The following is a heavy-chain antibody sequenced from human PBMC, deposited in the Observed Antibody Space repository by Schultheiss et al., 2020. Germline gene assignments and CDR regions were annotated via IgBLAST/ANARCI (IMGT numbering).Heavy chain of an antibody. Sequence: TLSLTCTVSGGSIYNYYWRWMRQPPGKGLEWLALIDWDDDKYYSTSLKTRLTISKDTSKNQVVLIMTNMDPVDTATYYCARMPYYDFRRGRYVYDPFDIWGQGTMVTVSS. J-gene: IGHJ3*02. D-gene: IGHD3-3*01. CDR2: IDWDDDK. CDR1: GGSIYNYY. V-gene: IGHV2-70*18. CDR3: ARMPYYDFRRGRYVYDPFDI.